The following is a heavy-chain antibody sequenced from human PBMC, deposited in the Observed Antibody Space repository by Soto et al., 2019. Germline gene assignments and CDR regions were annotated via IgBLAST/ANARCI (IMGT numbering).Heavy chain of an antibody. CDR2: ISYDGSDK. CDR3: ARDRLYDNNTYYLNYGMDV. Sequence: QMQLVESGGGVVQPGRSLRLSCAASGFTFSSYGMHWVRQAPGKGLEWVAVISYDGSDKYYADSVKGRFTVSRDNSKNTLYLQMNSLRADDTAVYYCARDRLYDNNTYYLNYGMDVWGQGTTVTVSS. J-gene: IGHJ6*02. CDR1: GFTFSSYG. D-gene: IGHD3-22*01. V-gene: IGHV3-30*03.